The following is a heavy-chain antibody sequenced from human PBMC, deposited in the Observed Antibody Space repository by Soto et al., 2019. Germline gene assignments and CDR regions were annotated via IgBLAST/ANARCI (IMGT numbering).Heavy chain of an antibody. J-gene: IGHJ4*02. CDR3: AKDRREIVGAAYFDY. D-gene: IGHD1-26*01. Sequence: GGSLSLSCTASGFTFGDYAMNWFRQPPGKGLEWVSGISWNSGSIGYADSVKGRFTISRDNAKNSLYLQMNSLRAEDTALYYCAKDRREIVGAAYFDYWGQGTLVTVSS. CDR2: ISWNSGSI. V-gene: IGHV3-9*01. CDR1: GFTFGDYA.